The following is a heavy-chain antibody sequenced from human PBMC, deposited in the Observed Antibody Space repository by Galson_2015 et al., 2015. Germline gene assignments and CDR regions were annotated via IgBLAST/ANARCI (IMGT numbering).Heavy chain of an antibody. CDR3: ARHVNRDYGDYHLIDY. J-gene: IGHJ4*02. D-gene: IGHD4-17*01. Sequence: LSLTCAVSGGSISSGGYSWSWIRQPPGKGLEWIGYIYHSGSTYYNPSLKSRVTISVDRSKNQFSLKLSSVTAADTAVYYCARHVNRDYGDYHLIDYWGQGTLVTVSS. CDR2: IYHSGST. V-gene: IGHV4-30-2*01. CDR1: GGSISSGGYS.